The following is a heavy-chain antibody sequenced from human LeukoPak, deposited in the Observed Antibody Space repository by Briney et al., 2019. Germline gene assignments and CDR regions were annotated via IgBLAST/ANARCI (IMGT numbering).Heavy chain of an antibody. CDR1: GFTFSSYS. D-gene: IGHD5-24*01. J-gene: IGHJ4*02. Sequence: PGGSLRLSCAASGFTFSSYSMNWVRQAPGKGLEWVSSISSSSSYIYYADSVKGRFTISRDNSKNTLYLQMNSLRAEDTAVYYCARDLGRWLQFIIYWGQGTLVTVSS. CDR3: ARDLGRWLQFIIY. V-gene: IGHV3-21*01. CDR2: ISSSSSYI.